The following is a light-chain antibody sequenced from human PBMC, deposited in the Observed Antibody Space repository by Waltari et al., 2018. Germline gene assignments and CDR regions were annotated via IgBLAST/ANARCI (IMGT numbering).Light chain of an antibody. V-gene: IGLV1-40*01. CDR1: SSHTGAGYD. J-gene: IGLJ3*02. CDR2: LNN. CDR3: QSYDSSLSASV. Sequence: QSVLTPPPSVSGAPGQRVTLSCTGSSSHTGAGYDVPRYQQLPGTAPKLLIYLNNNRPSGVPDRFSGSKSGTSASLAITGLQAEDEADYYCQSYDSSLSASVFGGGTKLTVL.